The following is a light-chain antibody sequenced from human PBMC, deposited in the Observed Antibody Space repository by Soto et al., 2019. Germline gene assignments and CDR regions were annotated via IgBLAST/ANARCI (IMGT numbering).Light chain of an antibody. J-gene: IGLJ3*02. V-gene: IGLV1-44*01. CDR3: AAWDDSLTGLV. Sequence: QSVLTQPPSASGTPGQRVTISCSGSRPNIGSNTVNWYQQLPGTAPKLLIYRNSRRPSGVPDRFSGSKSVTSASLAISGLQSEDEADYYCAAWDDSLTGLVFGGGTKLTVL. CDR1: RPNIGSNT. CDR2: RNS.